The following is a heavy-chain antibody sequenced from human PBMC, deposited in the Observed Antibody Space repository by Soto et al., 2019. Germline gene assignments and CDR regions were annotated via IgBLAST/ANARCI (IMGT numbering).Heavy chain of an antibody. D-gene: IGHD2-2*02. CDR3: ARDCSSTSCYIAGGWGRYYYYGMDV. CDR1: GYTFTSYG. J-gene: IGHJ6*02. Sequence: GASVKVSCKASGYTFTSYGISWVRQAPGQGLEWMGWISAYNGNTNYAQKLQGRVTMTTDTSTSTAYMELRSLRSDDTAVYYCARDCSSTSCYIAGGWGRYYYYGMDVWGQGTTVTDSS. V-gene: IGHV1-18*04. CDR2: ISAYNGNT.